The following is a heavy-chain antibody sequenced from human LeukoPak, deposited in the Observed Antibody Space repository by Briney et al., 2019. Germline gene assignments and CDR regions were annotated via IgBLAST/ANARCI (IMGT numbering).Heavy chain of an antibody. J-gene: IGHJ6*02. Sequence: GGSLRLSCAASGFTFSSYSMNWVRQAPGKGLEWVSSISSSSSYIYYADSVKGRFTISRDNAKNSLYLQMNSLRAEDTAVYYCARGLSGSYGMDVWGQGTTVTVPS. CDR2: ISSSSSYI. CDR3: ARGLSGSYGMDV. CDR1: GFTFSSYS. V-gene: IGHV3-21*01. D-gene: IGHD3-10*01.